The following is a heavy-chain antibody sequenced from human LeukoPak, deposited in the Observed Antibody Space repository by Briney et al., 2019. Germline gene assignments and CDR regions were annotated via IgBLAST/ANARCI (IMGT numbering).Heavy chain of an antibody. D-gene: IGHD3-3*01. CDR1: GYTFTSYD. CDR3: ARGNYDFWSGPPHYYYYYYMDV. J-gene: IGHJ6*03. CDR2: MNPNSGNT. Sequence: ASVKVSCKASGYTFTSYDINWVRQATGQGLEWMGWMNPNSGNTGYAQKFQGRVTMTRNTSISTAYMELSSLRSEDTAVYYCARGNYDFWSGPPHYYYYYYMDVWGKGTTVTVSS. V-gene: IGHV1-8*01.